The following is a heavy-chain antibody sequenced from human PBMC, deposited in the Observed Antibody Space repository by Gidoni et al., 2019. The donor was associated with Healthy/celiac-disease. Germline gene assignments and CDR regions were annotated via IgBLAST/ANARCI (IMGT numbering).Heavy chain of an antibody. CDR3: TREIDTAMGDYYYGMDV. CDR1: GFTFGDYD. V-gene: IGHV3-49*03. CDR2: IRSKAYGGTT. Sequence: EVQLVESGGGLVQPGRSLRLSCTASGFTFGDYDLSWFRQAPGKGLEWVGFIRSKAYGGTTEYAASVKGRFTISRDDSKSIAYLQMNSLKTEDTAVYYCTREIDTAMGDYYYGMDVWGQGTTVTVSS. D-gene: IGHD5-18*01. J-gene: IGHJ6*02.